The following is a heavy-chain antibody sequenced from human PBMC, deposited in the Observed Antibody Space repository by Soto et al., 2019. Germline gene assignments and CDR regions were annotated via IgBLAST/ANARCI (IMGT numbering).Heavy chain of an antibody. V-gene: IGHV1-2*02. CDR3: ARGGGVGVAGSAAFDM. CDR2: INPATGAA. Sequence: QLHLVQSGAVVKKPGASVTVSCSASGYPVTAYYMHWVRQAPGRGLEWMGGINPATGAAKYTQTFRGRVTMTRDTSRSTAFMELSGLTSEDTAVFYCARGGGVGVAGSAAFDMWGQGTLVTVSS. J-gene: IGHJ3*02. CDR1: GYPVTAYY. D-gene: IGHD3-3*01.